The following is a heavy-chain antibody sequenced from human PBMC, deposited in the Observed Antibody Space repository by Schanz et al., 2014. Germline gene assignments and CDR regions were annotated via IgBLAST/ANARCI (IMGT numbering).Heavy chain of an antibody. CDR2: VNPSVRGT. V-gene: IGHV1-46*03. D-gene: IGHD3-22*01. J-gene: IGHJ4*02. Sequence: QVQLVQSGAEVKKPGASVRVSCKVSGYASTTYGISWVRQAPGQGLEWMGIVNPSVRGTHFAREFQGRVTVTSDTSTSTVYMELSGLRSEDTAVYYCAGAFDSSGYYFDYWGQGTLVTVSS. CDR1: GYASTTYG. CDR3: AGAFDSSGYYFDY.